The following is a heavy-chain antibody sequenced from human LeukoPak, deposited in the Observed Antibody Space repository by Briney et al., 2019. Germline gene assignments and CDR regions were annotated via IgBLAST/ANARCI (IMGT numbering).Heavy chain of an antibody. Sequence: PSETLSLTCTVSGGSISSSRSYWGWIRQPPGKGLEWIGSIYYSGSTYSTPSLKSRVTISLDTSKNQFSLKLRSVTAADTAVYYCATQGNIFPPNWSDPWGQGTLVTVSS. V-gene: IGHV4-39*07. CDR1: GGSISSSRSY. CDR3: ATQGNIFPPNWSDP. J-gene: IGHJ5*02. D-gene: IGHD2-21*01. CDR2: IYYSGST.